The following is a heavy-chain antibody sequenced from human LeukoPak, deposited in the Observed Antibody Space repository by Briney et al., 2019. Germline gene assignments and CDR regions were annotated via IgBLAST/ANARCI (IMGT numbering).Heavy chain of an antibody. J-gene: IGHJ6*03. V-gene: IGHV3-48*01. CDR3: ARGNSYMDV. Sequence: GGSLRLSCAASGFTFSSYSMNWVRQAPGKGLEWVSYISSSSSTIYYADSVKGRFTISRDNAKNSLYLQMNSLRAEDTAVYSCARGNSYMDVWGKGTTVTVSS. CDR1: GFTFSSYS. CDR2: ISSSSSTI.